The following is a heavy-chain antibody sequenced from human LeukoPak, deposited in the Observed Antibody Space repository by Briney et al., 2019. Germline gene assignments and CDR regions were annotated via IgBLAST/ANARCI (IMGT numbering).Heavy chain of an antibody. CDR2: INHNGNVN. V-gene: IGHV3-7*03. Sequence: GGSLRLSCAASGFTFSSYWMNWARQAPGKGLEWVASINHNGNVNYYVDSVKGRFTISRDNAKNSLYLQKSNLRAEDTAVYFCARGGGLDVWGQGATVTVSS. D-gene: IGHD3-16*01. CDR1: GFTFSSYW. CDR3: ARGGGLDV. J-gene: IGHJ6*02.